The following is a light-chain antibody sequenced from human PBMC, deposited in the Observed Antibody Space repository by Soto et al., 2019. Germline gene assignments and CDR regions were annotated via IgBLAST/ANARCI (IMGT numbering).Light chain of an antibody. CDR2: GAS. Sequence: DIVLTQSPGTLSLSPGERATLSCRASQSVSSSFLAWYQHKPGQAPRLLIYGASSRATGIPDRFSGSGSGTDFTLTISRLEPEDLAVYYCQQYGSSPLTFGGGTKVEIK. CDR3: QQYGSSPLT. V-gene: IGKV3-20*01. J-gene: IGKJ4*01. CDR1: QSVSSSF.